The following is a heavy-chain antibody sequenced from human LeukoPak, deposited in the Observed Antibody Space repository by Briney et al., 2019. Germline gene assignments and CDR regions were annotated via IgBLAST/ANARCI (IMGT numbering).Heavy chain of an antibody. D-gene: IGHD2-2*01. CDR2: ISGSGGST. J-gene: IGHJ4*02. V-gene: IGHV3-23*01. Sequence: GGSLRLSCAASGFTFSSYAMSWVRQAPGKGLEWVSAISGSGGSTYYADSVKGRFTISRDNAKNTLLLQMDSLRAEDTAVYYCAKESPYCGSTTCRFYYFDYWGQGALVTVSS. CDR1: GFTFSSYA. CDR3: AKESPYCGSTTCRFYYFDY.